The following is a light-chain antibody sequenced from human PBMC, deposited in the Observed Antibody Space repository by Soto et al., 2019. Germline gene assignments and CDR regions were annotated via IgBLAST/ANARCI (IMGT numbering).Light chain of an antibody. Sequence: EIVLTQSPAILSASPGERATLSCRASQTVSDNLAWYQQKPGQSPRLLIYGASTRATDIPVRFSGSGSGTEFTLTISSLQSEDFAGYYCQQYNIWPPLYTFGQGTKL. CDR2: GAS. J-gene: IGKJ2*01. CDR1: QTVSDN. CDR3: QQYNIWPPLYT. V-gene: IGKV3-15*01.